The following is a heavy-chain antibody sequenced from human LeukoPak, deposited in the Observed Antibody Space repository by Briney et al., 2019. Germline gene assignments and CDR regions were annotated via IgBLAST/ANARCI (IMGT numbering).Heavy chain of an antibody. CDR3: ARAPYGRDDYNKPDY. V-gene: IGHV1-3*01. CDR2: INAGNGNP. J-gene: IGHJ4*02. D-gene: IGHD5-24*01. CDR1: GYSFTSYA. Sequence: ASVKVSCKAAGYSFTSYATHWVRQAPGQRLEWMGWINAGNGNPKYSQKLQGRVTMTTDTSTSTAYMELRSLRSDDTAVYYCARAPYGRDDYNKPDYWGQGTLVTVSS.